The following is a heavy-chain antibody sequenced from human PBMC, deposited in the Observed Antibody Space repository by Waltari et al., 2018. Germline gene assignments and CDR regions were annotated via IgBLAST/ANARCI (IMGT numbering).Heavy chain of an antibody. CDR3: ARDRGRGLYLDS. J-gene: IGHJ4*02. Sequence: QVQLQESGPGLVQPSGPLSVTCAVSGASIRGSYWWSWVRQPPGKGLEWIGQIHGSGRSNYNPSLESRLTVSMDTSSNHFSLTVTSATAADTAIYYCARDRGRGLYLDSWGQGTLVTVSP. V-gene: IGHV4-4*02. CDR2: IHGSGRS. CDR1: GASIRGSYW. D-gene: IGHD1-26*01.